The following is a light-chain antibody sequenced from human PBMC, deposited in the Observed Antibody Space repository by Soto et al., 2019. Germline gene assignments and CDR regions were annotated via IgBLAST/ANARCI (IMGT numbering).Light chain of an antibody. CDR1: QSLSSNY. Sequence: EIVLTQSPGTLSLSPGERATLSCRASQSLSSNYLAWYQQKPGQAPRLLIYGASGRATGIPDRFSGSGSGTDFTLTISRLEPEDFAVYYCQQYDSSLGTFGQGTKVDNK. CDR2: GAS. J-gene: IGKJ1*01. V-gene: IGKV3-20*01. CDR3: QQYDSSLGT.